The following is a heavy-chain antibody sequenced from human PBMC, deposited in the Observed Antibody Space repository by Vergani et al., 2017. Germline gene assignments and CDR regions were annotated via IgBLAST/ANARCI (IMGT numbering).Heavy chain of an antibody. CDR2: IDPSDSYT. J-gene: IGHJ5*02. Sequence: DVQLVQSGAEVKKPGESLRISCKGSGSSFTSYWISWVRQMPGKGLEWMGRIDPSDSYTNYSPSFQGHVTISADKSISTAYLQWSSLKASDTAMYYCARVGWSYYDSSGYYYAPGGWFDPWGQGTLVTVSS. D-gene: IGHD3-22*01. V-gene: IGHV5-10-1*03. CDR1: GSSFTSYW. CDR3: ARVGWSYYDSSGYYYAPGGWFDP.